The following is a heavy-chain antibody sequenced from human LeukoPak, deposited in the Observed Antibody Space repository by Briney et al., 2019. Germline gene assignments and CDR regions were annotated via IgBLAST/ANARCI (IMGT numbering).Heavy chain of an antibody. CDR1: GGTFTSYT. V-gene: IGHV1-69*02. D-gene: IGHD2-2*01. CDR2: IIPILGIA. CDR3: ARAEAGYCSSTSCNARKRWFDP. J-gene: IGHJ5*02. Sequence: SVKVSCKASGGTFTSYTISWVRQAPGQGLEWMGRIIPILGIANYAQKFQGRVTITADKSTSTAYMELSRLRSEDTAVYYCARAEAGYCSSTSCNARKRWFDPWGQGTLVTASS.